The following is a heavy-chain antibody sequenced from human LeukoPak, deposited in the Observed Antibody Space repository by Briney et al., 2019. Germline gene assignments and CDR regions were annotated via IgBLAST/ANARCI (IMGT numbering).Heavy chain of an antibody. CDR1: GGSFRSNDYY. D-gene: IGHD6-13*01. CDR3: ARVTMYSSSLNWFDP. CDR2: IYYSGST. J-gene: IGHJ5*02. Sequence: SETLSLTCTVSGGSFRSNDYYWGWIRQPPGKGLEWIGSIYYSGSTYYNPSLKSRVTISVDTSKNQFSLKLSSVTAADTAVYYCARVTMYSSSLNWFDPWGQGTLVTVSS. V-gene: IGHV4-39*07.